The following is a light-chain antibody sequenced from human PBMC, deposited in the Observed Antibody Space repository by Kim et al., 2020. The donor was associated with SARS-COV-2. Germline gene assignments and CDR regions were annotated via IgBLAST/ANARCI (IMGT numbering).Light chain of an antibody. Sequence: PVSVGDTVTITGRASQSISSWLARYQQKPEKAPKRLIYNASSLESGVQSRFSGGGSETEFTLTISSLQPDEFATYYCRQYNSYSTFGQGTKVEIK. V-gene: IGKV1-5*03. J-gene: IGKJ1*01. CDR1: QSISSW. CDR2: NAS. CDR3: RQYNSYST.